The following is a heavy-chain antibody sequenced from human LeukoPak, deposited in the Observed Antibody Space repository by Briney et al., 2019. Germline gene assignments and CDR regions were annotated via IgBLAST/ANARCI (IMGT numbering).Heavy chain of an antibody. CDR1: GGTFSSYA. D-gene: IGHD3-16*01. V-gene: IGHV1-69*10. CDR3: ARDRVMITFGGVIPFDY. CDR2: IIPILGIA. J-gene: IGHJ4*02. Sequence: SVKVSCKASGGTFSSYAISWVRQAPGQGLEWMGRIIPILGIANYAQKFQGRVTITADKSTSTAYMELSSLRSEDTAVYYCARDRVMITFGGVIPFDYWGQGTLVTVSS.